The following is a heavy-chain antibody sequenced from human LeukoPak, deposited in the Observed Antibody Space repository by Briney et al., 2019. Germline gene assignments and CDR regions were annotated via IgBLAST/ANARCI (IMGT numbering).Heavy chain of an antibody. CDR2: IYQSGST. CDR1: GYTISSGYY. V-gene: IGHV4-38-2*02. CDR3: ARAGDGSGSGIDY. Sequence: SETLSLTCTVSGYTISSGYYWGWIRQPPGKGLEWIGSIYQSGSTYYNPSLKSRVTISVDTSKNQFSLKLSSVTAADTAVYYCARAGDGSGSGIDYWGQGTLVTVSS. D-gene: IGHD3-10*01. J-gene: IGHJ4*02.